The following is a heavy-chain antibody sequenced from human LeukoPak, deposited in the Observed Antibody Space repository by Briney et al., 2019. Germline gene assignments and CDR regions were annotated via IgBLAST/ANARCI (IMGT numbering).Heavy chain of an antibody. V-gene: IGHV3-53*01. CDR1: GFTVSSNY. CDR3: ARALYGAAMSFDY. CDR2: IYSGGST. Sequence: GGSLRLSCAASGFTVSSNYMSWVRQAPGKGLEWVSVIYSGGSTYYAGSVKGRFTISRDNSKNTLYLQMNSLRAEDTAVYYCARALYGAAMSFDYWGQGTLVTVSS. J-gene: IGHJ4*02. D-gene: IGHD2-2*01.